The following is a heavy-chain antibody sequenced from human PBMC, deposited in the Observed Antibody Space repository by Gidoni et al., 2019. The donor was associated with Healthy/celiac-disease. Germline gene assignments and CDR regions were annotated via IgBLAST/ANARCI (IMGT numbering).Heavy chain of an antibody. CDR2: IWYDGSNK. V-gene: IGHV3-33*01. Sequence: QVQLVESGGGVVQPGRSLRLSCTTSGFSFSSYGMHWVRQAPGKGLEWVAVIWYDGSNKYYADSVKGRFTISRDNSKNTLYLQMNSLKGEDTAVYYCARLHASRRNLGRGHLDYWGQGSLVTVSS. CDR1: GFSFSSYG. D-gene: IGHD6-13*01. CDR3: ARLHASRRNLGRGHLDY. J-gene: IGHJ4*02.